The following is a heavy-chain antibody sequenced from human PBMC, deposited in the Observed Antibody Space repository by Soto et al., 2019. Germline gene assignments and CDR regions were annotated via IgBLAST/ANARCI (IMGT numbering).Heavy chain of an antibody. V-gene: IGHV1-24*01. CDR3: ATDASFPYKAPFDY. J-gene: IGHJ4*01. CDR2: FDPEAGET. D-gene: IGHD1-20*01. CDR1: GDSLTESS. Sequence: APVKVSCEVCGDSLTESSMHWVRKAPGKGLEWVGGFDPEAGETIYAQKFQGRVTMSEDTFTDTAYMEVGSLTSEDTAVYYCATDASFPYKAPFDYWGQGTLVTVSS.